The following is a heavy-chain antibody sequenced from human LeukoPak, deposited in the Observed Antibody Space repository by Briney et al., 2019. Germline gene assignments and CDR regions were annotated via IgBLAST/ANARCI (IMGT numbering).Heavy chain of an antibody. J-gene: IGHJ4*02. Sequence: GGSLRLSCAASGFTFSSYAMTWVRQAPGKGLEWVSGISGSGSGTYYADSVKGRFTISRDNSKTTLYLQMNSLRAEDTALYYCVKYTGNSMLVRFDYCGQGTLGTVSS. D-gene: IGHD4-23*01. CDR2: ISGSGSGT. CDR1: GFTFSSYA. CDR3: VKYTGNSMLVRFDY. V-gene: IGHV3-23*01.